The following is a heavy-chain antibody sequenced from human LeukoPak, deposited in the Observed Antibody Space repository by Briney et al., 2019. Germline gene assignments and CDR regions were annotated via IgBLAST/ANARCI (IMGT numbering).Heavy chain of an antibody. CDR1: GGSISSYY. CDR3: ARRPITMYSSGAFDI. Sequence: SETLSLTCTVSGGSISSYYWSWIRQPPGKGLEWIGYIYYSGSTNYNPSLKSRVTISVDTSKNQFSLKLSSVTAADTAVYYCARRPITMYSSGAFDIWGQGTMVTVSS. CDR2: IYYSGST. V-gene: IGHV4-59*08. J-gene: IGHJ3*02. D-gene: IGHD3-10*02.